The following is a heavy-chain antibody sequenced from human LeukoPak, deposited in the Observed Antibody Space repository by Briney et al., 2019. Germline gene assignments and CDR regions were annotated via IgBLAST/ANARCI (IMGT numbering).Heavy chain of an antibody. CDR2: IRSSGSTI. CDR1: GFTFSSYG. J-gene: IGHJ4*02. V-gene: IGHV3-48*03. D-gene: IGHD4-17*01. Sequence: GGSLRLSCVASGFTFSSYGMNWVRQAPGKGLEWVSYIRSSGSTIYYADSVKGRFTISRDNAKNSLYLQMNSLRAEDTAVYYCARETYGEDYWGQGTLVTVSS. CDR3: ARETYGEDY.